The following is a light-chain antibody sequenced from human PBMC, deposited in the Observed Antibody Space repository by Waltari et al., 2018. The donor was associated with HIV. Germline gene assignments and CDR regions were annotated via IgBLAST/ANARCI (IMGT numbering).Light chain of an antibody. V-gene: IGKV1-39*01. CDR3: QQAYNTLAFS. CDR2: AAS. J-gene: IGKJ4*01. Sequence: DIQMTQSPSSLSASVGDRVTISCRASQSITGYLNWYQQKPGKAPKLLISAASNLQSGVPSRFSGSGAGTDFTLTISSLQTEDFATYYCQQAYNTLAFSFGGGTKVDIK. CDR1: QSITGY.